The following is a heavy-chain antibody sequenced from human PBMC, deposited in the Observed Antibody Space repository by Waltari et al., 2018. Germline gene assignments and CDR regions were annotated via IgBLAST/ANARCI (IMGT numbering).Heavy chain of an antibody. V-gene: IGHV4-59*01. CDR2: IYDSGST. CDR1: GGSISSYY. D-gene: IGHD5-18*01. J-gene: IGHJ3*02. Sequence: QVQLQESGPGLVKPSETLSLTCTVSGGSISSYYWSWIRQPPGKGLEWIGYIYDSGSTNYNPSLKSRVTISVDTSKNQFSLKLSSVTAADTAVYYCARAQYSYGRYDAFDIWGQGTMVTVSS. CDR3: ARAQYSYGRYDAFDI.